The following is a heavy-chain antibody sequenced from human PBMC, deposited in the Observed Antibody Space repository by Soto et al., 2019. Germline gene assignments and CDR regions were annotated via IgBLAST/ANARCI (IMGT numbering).Heavy chain of an antibody. V-gene: IGHV4-39*07. Sequence: SETLSLTCTVSGGSISSSSYYWGWIRQPPGKGLEWIGSIYYSGSTYYNPSLKSRVTISVDTSKNQFSLKLSSVTAADTAVYYCARNRLGYCSGGSCYWFDPWGQGTLVTVSS. CDR3: ARNRLGYCSGGSCYWFDP. CDR1: GGSISSSSYY. D-gene: IGHD2-15*01. CDR2: IYYSGST. J-gene: IGHJ5*02.